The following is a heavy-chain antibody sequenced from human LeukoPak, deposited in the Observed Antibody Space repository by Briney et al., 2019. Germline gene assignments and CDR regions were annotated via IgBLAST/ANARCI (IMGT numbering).Heavy chain of an antibody. CDR3: ARDPPYSSSWTQNWFDP. D-gene: IGHD6-13*01. CDR2: ISYDGSNK. Sequence: SGGSLRLSCAASGFTFSSYAMHWVRQAPGKGLEWVAVISYDGSNKYYADSVKGRFTISRDNSKNTLYLQMNSLRAEDTAVYYCARDPPYSSSWTQNWFDPWGQGTLVTVSS. V-gene: IGHV3-30-3*01. J-gene: IGHJ5*02. CDR1: GFTFSSYA.